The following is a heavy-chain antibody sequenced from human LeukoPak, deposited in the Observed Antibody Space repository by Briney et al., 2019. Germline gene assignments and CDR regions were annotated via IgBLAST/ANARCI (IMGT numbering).Heavy chain of an antibody. Sequence: GRSLRLSCAASGFTFKNYGMHWVRQAPGKGLEWVAVTSYDGSNKYYGDSVKGRFTISRDNSKNTLYLQMNSLRAEDTAVYYCAKGYDSRGYYPHFDYWGQGTLVTVSS. CDR3: AKGYDSRGYYPHFDY. CDR2: TSYDGSNK. V-gene: IGHV3-30*18. CDR1: GFTFKNYG. D-gene: IGHD3-22*01. J-gene: IGHJ4*02.